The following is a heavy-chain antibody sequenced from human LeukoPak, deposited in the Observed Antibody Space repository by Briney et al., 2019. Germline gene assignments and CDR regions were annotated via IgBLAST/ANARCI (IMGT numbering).Heavy chain of an antibody. CDR2: INGDGSST. CDR3: ARDPYSGYDRSLDV. D-gene: IGHD5-12*01. Sequence: PGGSLRLSCAASGFTFSSYWMHWVRQAPGKGLVWVSRINGDGSSTNYADSVRGRFTISRDNAKNTLYLQMSSLRAEDTAVFYCARDPYSGYDRSLDVWGQGTTVTVSS. CDR1: GFTFSSYW. J-gene: IGHJ6*02. V-gene: IGHV3-74*01.